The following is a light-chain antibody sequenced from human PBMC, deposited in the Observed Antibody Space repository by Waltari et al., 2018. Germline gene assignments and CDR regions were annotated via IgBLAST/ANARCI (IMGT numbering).Light chain of an antibody. V-gene: IGKV3-11*01. CDR1: QSISNY. CDR3: QQRSNWLT. CDR2: DAS. Sequence: IVLTQSPATLSLSPGERPTLSCRTSQSISNYLAWYQQKPGQAPRLLIYDASNRATGIPARFSGSGSGTDFTLTITSLEPEDVAVYYCQQRSNWLTFGGGTKVEIK. J-gene: IGKJ4*01.